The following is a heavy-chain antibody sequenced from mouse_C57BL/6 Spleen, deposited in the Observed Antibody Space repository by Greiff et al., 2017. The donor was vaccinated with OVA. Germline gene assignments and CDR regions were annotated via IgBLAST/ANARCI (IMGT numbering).Heavy chain of an antibody. CDR3: TRGADGYPLDY. Sequence: EVQLVESGEGLVKPGGSLKLSCAASGFTFSSYAMSWVRQTPAKRLEWVAYISSGGDYIYYADPVMGRFTISRDNARNTLYLQMSSLKSEDTAMDYCTRGADGYPLDYWGQGTTLTVSS. CDR2: ISSGGDYI. V-gene: IGHV5-9-1*02. CDR1: GFTFSSYA. D-gene: IGHD2-3*01. J-gene: IGHJ2*01.